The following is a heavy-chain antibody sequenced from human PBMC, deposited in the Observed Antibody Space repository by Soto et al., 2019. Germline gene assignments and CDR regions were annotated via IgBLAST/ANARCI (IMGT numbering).Heavy chain of an antibody. V-gene: IGHV1-2*02. CDR3: ARDGPFLRRDYGLGY. D-gene: IGHD4-17*01. Sequence: QVQLVQSGAAVTKPGASVKVSCKASGYTFTGYYMHWVRQAPGQGLEWMGWFNPNSGGTNYAQKFQGRVTMTRDTSISTAYMELRRLRSDDTAVYYCARDGPFLRRDYGLGYWGQGTLVVVSS. CDR2: FNPNSGGT. J-gene: IGHJ4*02. CDR1: GYTFTGYY.